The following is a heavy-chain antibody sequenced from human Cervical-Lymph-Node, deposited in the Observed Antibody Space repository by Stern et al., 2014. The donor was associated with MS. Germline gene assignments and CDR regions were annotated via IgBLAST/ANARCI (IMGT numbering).Heavy chain of an antibody. D-gene: IGHD3-10*01. CDR3: ARQITHGPLDL. CDR1: GITFSAFA. Sequence: VQLVQSGGGVVQPGRSLRLSCAASGITFSAFAVHWVRQAPGKGLEWVSVISYDGRNTSSADSGTGRLNICRNNSKNTLLLQMTSQRAEDTAFYYCARQITHGPLDLWGRGTLVTVSS. V-gene: IGHV3-30*04. CDR2: ISYDGRNT. J-gene: IGHJ2*01.